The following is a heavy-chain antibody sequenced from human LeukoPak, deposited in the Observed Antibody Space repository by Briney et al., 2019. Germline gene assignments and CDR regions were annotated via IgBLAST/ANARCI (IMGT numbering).Heavy chain of an antibody. CDR3: ARDGVGATEGNWFDP. D-gene: IGHD1-26*01. J-gene: IGHJ5*02. Sequence: ASVKVSCKASGYTFTGDYMHWVRQAPGQGLEWMGWINPNSGGTNYSQKFQGRVTITRDTSASTAYMELSSLRSEDTAVYYCARDGVGATEGNWFDPWGQGTLVTVSS. CDR2: INPNSGGT. CDR1: GYTFTGDY. V-gene: IGHV1-2*02.